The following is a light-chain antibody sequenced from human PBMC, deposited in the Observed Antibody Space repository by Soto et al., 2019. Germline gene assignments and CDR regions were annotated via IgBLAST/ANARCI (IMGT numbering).Light chain of an antibody. Sequence: DIQMTQSPSSVSASVGDRVTITCRASQGVSTWLARYQQKPGKAPNLLIYTASSLQSGVPSRFSGSGSETDFTLTISSLQPEDFATYYCQQATTFPLTCGGGTKV. V-gene: IGKV1D-12*01. CDR2: TAS. CDR3: QQATTFPLT. CDR1: QGVSTW. J-gene: IGKJ4*01.